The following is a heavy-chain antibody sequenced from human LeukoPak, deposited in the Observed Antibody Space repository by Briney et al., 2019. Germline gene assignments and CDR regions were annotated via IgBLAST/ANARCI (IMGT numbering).Heavy chain of an antibody. V-gene: IGHV1-2*02. J-gene: IGHJ4*02. Sequence: ASVKVSCKASGYPFTYYYIHWVRQAPGQGLEWMGWINPNTGGANYAQKFQGRVTMTRDTSISTAYMELSRLRSDDTAVYYCATDRSGYYLPLFDHWGQGTPVTVSS. CDR1: GYPFTYYY. D-gene: IGHD3-22*01. CDR2: INPNTGGA. CDR3: ATDRSGYYLPLFDH.